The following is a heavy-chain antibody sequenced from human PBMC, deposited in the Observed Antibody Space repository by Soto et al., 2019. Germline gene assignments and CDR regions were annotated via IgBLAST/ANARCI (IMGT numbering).Heavy chain of an antibody. CDR2: IYYSGST. D-gene: IGHD5-18*01. Sequence: QVQLQESGPGLVKPSQTLSLTCTVSGGSISSGGYYWSWLRQHPGKGLEWIGYIYYSGSTYYNPSLKSRVTISVDTSKTQFALKLRSVTAADTAVYYWARGERGYSYGYVRFDPWGQGTLVTVSS. CDR1: GGSISSGGYY. V-gene: IGHV4-31*03. J-gene: IGHJ5*02. CDR3: ARGERGYSYGYVRFDP.